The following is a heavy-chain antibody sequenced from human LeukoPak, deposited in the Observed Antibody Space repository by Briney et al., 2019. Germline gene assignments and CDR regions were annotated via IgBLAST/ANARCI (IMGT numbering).Heavy chain of an antibody. Sequence: PRGSLSLSCVGSGFTFSSFLVNWVRQSPGKGLEWVANIKPDGSGKYYVDSARGRVTVSRDNAKNSAFLQMNRLRAHAPAIYYFATISAQTFYIWDQETLVSVSA. J-gene: IGHJ3*02. CDR3: ATISAQTFYI. CDR2: IKPDGSGK. V-gene: IGHV3-7*01. CDR1: GFTFSSFL. D-gene: IGHD5-24*01.